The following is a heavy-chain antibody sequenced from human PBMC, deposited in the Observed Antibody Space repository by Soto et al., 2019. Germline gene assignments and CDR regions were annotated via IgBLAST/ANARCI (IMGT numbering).Heavy chain of an antibody. V-gene: IGHV3-30-3*01. J-gene: IGHJ4*02. CDR3: ARDREAVAGAHFDY. Sequence: QVQLVESGGGVVQPGRSLRLSCAASGFTFSSYAMHWVRQAPGKGLEWVAVISYDGSNKYYADSVKGRFTISRDNSKNTLYLQMNSLRAEDTAVYYCARDREAVAGAHFDYCGQGTLVTVSS. D-gene: IGHD6-19*01. CDR2: ISYDGSNK. CDR1: GFTFSSYA.